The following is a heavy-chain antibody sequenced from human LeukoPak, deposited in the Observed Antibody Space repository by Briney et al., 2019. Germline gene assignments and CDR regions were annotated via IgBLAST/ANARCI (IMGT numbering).Heavy chain of an antibody. J-gene: IGHJ4*02. Sequence: ASVKVSCKASGYTFTSFAINWLRQTPGQGPEWVGWINTHTGNPSYAQGFTGRFVFSLDTSVTTAYLQISNLKTEDTAVYYCARHDNDDDFDYWGQGTLVTVSS. V-gene: IGHV7-4-1*02. D-gene: IGHD3-16*01. CDR3: ARHDNDDDFDY. CDR1: GYTFTSFA. CDR2: INTHTGNP.